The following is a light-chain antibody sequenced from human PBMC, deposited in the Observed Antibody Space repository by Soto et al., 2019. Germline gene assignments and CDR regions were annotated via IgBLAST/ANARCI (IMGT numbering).Light chain of an antibody. CDR1: SSDVGAYNS. J-gene: IGLJ2*01. Sequence: QSALTQPRSVSGSPGQSVTISCTGTSSDVGAYNSVSWYQQHPGKAPKVMVYDVSKRPSGVPDRFSGSKSDNTAALTISGLQAEDEADYYCCSFAGSDTLIFDGGTKLTVL. CDR3: CSFAGSDTLI. CDR2: DVS. V-gene: IGLV2-11*01.